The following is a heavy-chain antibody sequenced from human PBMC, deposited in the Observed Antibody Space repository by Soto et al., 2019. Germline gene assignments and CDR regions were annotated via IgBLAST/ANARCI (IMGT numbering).Heavy chain of an antibody. Sequence: ASVKVSCKASGYTFTGYYMHWVRQAPGQGLEWMGWINPNSGGTNYAQKFQGRVTMTRDTSISTAYMELSRLRSDDAAVYYCARGGTQYYDILTGYPDWDVWGQGTTVTVSS. J-gene: IGHJ6*02. V-gene: IGHV1-2*02. D-gene: IGHD3-9*01. CDR1: GYTFTGYY. CDR3: ARGGTQYYDILTGYPDWDV. CDR2: INPNSGGT.